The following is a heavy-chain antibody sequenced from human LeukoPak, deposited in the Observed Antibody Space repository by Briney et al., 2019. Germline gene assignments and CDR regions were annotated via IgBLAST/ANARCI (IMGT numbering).Heavy chain of an antibody. J-gene: IGHJ4*02. CDR1: GFTFSSYA. CDR3: AQNRVVVITTFDY. D-gene: IGHD3-22*01. CDR2: ISGSGGST. Sequence: PGGSLRLSCAASGFTFSSYAMSWVRQAPGKGLEWVSAISGSGGSTYYVDSVKGRFTISRDNSKNTLYLQMNSLRAEDTAVYYCAQNRVVVITTFDYWGQGTLVTVSS. V-gene: IGHV3-23*01.